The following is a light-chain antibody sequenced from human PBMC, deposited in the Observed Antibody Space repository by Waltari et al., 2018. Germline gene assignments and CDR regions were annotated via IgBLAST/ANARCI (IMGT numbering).Light chain of an antibody. Sequence: QSALTQPASVSGSPGQSITISCTGTSSDVGGYNSVSWYQQHSGKAPKLMIYDVSKRPSGGSNRFSGSKSGNTASLTISGLQAEDEADYYCSSYTSSSTWVFGGGTKLTVL. J-gene: IGLJ3*02. CDR1: SSDVGGYNS. CDR2: DVS. CDR3: SSYTSSSTWV. V-gene: IGLV2-14*01.